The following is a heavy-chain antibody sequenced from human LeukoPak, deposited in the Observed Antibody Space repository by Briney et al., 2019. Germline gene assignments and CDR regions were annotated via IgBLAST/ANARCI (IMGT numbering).Heavy chain of an antibody. CDR3: AKEVYGRSVFEH. CDR2: ISYDGSNK. Sequence: GRSLRLSCTASGFSFSTYGMHWVRQAPGKGLEWVAVISYDGSNKYYGDSMKGRFTISRDNFKDTLTLQMNSLRAEDTAVYYCAKEVYGRSVFEHWGRGALVAVSS. D-gene: IGHD2/OR15-2a*01. J-gene: IGHJ4*02. V-gene: IGHV3-30*18. CDR1: GFSFSTYG.